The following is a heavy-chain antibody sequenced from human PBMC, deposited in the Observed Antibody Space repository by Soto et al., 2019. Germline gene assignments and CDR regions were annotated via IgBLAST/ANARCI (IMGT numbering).Heavy chain of an antibody. CDR1: GFTFTNAW. V-gene: IGHV3-15*07. CDR3: TTDDKESCYYGVPHF. D-gene: IGHD3-22*01. CDR2: IKSKTDGGTT. Sequence: EVQLVESGGGLVKPGGSLRLSCAAYGFTFTNAWMNWVRQAPGKGLEWVGRIKSKTDGGTTEYAAPVKGRFTISRDDSDNPLLLQMNSVKIEDTAVYYCTTDDKESCYYGVPHFWGRGPLVTVSS. J-gene: IGHJ4*02.